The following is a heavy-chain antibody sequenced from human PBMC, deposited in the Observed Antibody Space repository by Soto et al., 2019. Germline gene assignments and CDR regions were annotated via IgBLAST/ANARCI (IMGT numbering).Heavy chain of an antibody. CDR3: ARYYSNGFDY. V-gene: IGHV4-4*02. D-gene: IGHD5-18*01. Sequence: PSETLSLTCAVSGGSISSSNWWSWVRQHPGKGLEWIGKIYHSGSTNCNPSLKSRVTITVHKSKNQFSLKLSSVTAADTAVYYCARYYSNGFDYWGQGTLVTVSS. CDR1: GGSISSSNW. J-gene: IGHJ4*02. CDR2: IYHSGST.